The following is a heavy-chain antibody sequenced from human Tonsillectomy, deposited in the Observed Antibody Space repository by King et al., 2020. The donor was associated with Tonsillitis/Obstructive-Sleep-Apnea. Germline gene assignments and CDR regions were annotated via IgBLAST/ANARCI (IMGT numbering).Heavy chain of an antibody. D-gene: IGHD3-3*01. CDR1: GGSFSGYY. CDR3: ATSFYDFWSGYRRPSFDY. J-gene: IGHJ4*02. Sequence: QVQLQQWGAGLLKPSETLSLTCAVYGGSFSGYYWSWIRQPPGKGLEWIGEINHSGSTNYNPSLKSRVTISVDTSKNQFSLKLSSVTAADTAVYYCATSFYDFWSGYRRPSFDYWGQGTLVTVSS. CDR2: INHSGST. V-gene: IGHV4-34*01.